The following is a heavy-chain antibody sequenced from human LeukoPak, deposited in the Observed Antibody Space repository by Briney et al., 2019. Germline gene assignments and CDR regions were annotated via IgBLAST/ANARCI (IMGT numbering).Heavy chain of an antibody. CDR3: ATVSVVAAGTHYFDP. D-gene: IGHD6-13*01. Sequence: GASVNVSCKASGGTFSSYAISWVRQAPGQGLEWMGRIIPIFGTANYAQKFQGRVTITTDESTSTAFMQLSSLRSEDTAVYYCATVSVVAAGTHYFDPWGQGTLVTVCS. J-gene: IGHJ5*02. CDR1: GGTFSSYA. CDR2: IIPIFGTA. V-gene: IGHV1-69*05.